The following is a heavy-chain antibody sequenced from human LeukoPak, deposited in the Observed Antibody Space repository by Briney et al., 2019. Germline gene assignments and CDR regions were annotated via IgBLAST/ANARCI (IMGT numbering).Heavy chain of an antibody. CDR3: AREEKRYSSSSGYYYYGMDV. J-gene: IGHJ6*02. CDR2: INHSGST. Sequence: PSETLSLTCAVYGGSFSGYYWSWIRQPPGKGLEWIGEINHSGSTNYNPSLKSRVTISVDTSKNQFSLKLSSVTAADTAVYYCAREEKRYSSSSGYYYYGMDVWGQGTTVTVSS. D-gene: IGHD6-6*01. CDR1: GGSFSGYY. V-gene: IGHV4-34*01.